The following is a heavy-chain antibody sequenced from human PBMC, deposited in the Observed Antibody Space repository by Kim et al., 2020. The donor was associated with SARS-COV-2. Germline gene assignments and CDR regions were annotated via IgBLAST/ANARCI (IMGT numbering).Heavy chain of an antibody. CDR2: FDPGDGEA. V-gene: IGHV1-24*01. D-gene: IGHD3-22*01. Sequence: ASVKVSCKVSGYSLTELSIHWVRQAPGKGLEWMGGFDPGDGEATYAQKFQGRVTMTQDTSTDTSYMDLSSLTSEDSAIYYCTTIGYDRSGYYYPFDFWG. CDR3: TTIGYDRSGYYYPFDF. J-gene: IGHJ3*01. CDR1: GYSLTELS.